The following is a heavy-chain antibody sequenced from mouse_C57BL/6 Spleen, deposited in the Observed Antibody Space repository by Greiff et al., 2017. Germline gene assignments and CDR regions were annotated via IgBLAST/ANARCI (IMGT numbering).Heavy chain of an antibody. CDR3: ARSTTVEGDYFAY. CDR1: GYTFTSYW. V-gene: IGHV1-55*01. D-gene: IGHD1-1*01. CDR2: IYPGSGST. J-gene: IGHJ2*01. Sequence: QVQLQQPGAELVKPGASVKMSCKASGYTFTSYWITWVKQRPGQGLEWIGDIYPGSGSTNYNEKLKSKATLTVDTSSSTAYMQLSSLTSEDSAVYYCARSTTVEGDYFAYWGQGTTLTVSS.